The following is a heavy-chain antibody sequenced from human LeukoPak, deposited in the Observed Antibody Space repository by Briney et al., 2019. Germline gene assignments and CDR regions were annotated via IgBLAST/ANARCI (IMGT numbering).Heavy chain of an antibody. CDR2: MNPNSGNT. CDR1: GYTFTSYD. CDR3: ARTSYSSGWYGDFDY. V-gene: IGHV1-8*01. D-gene: IGHD6-19*01. Sequence: ASVKVTCKASGYTFTSYDINWVRQATGRGLEWMGWMNPNSGNTGYAQKFQGRVSMTRNTSISTAYMELSSLRSEDTAVYYCARTSYSSGWYGDFDYWGQGTLVTVSS. J-gene: IGHJ4*02.